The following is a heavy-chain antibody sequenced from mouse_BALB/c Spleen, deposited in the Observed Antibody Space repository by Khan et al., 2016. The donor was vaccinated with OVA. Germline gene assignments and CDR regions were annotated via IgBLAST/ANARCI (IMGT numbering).Heavy chain of an antibody. CDR1: GFTFSSYS. Sequence: EVELVESGGDLVKPGGSLKLSCAASGFTFSSYSMSWVRQTPDKRLEWVATISSVGDYTYYPDSVKGRFTISRDNAKNTLYLQMSSLKSEDTAMYYCASHLTGSFAYWGHGTLVTVSA. CDR2: ISSVGDYT. CDR3: ASHLTGSFAY. D-gene: IGHD4-1*01. J-gene: IGHJ3*01. V-gene: IGHV5-6*01.